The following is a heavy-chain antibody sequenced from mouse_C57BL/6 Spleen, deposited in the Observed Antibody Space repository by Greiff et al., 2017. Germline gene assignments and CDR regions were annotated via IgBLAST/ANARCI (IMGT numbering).Heavy chain of an antibody. CDR2: IHPNSGST. D-gene: IGHD2-5*01. CDR1: GYTFTSYW. V-gene: IGHV1-64*01. CDR3: AREGYSNYFDY. J-gene: IGHJ2*01. Sequence: VQLQQSGAELVKPGASVKLSCKASGYTFTSYWMHWVKQRPGQGLEWIGMIHPNSGSTNYNEKFKSKATLTVDKSSSTAYMQLSSLTSEDSAVYYCAREGYSNYFDYWGQGTTLTVSS.